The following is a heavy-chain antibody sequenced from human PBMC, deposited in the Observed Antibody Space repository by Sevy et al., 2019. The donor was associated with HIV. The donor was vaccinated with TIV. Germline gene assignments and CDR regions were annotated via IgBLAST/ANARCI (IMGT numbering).Heavy chain of an antibody. Sequence: SETLSLTCAVYGGSFSGYYWSWIRQPPGKGLEWIGEINHSGGTNYNPSLKSRVTISVDTSKNQFSLKLNSGTAADTALYYCARHCTGSSCSHAFDIWGQGTMVTVSS. D-gene: IGHD2-15*01. CDR3: ARHCTGSSCSHAFDI. CDR1: GGSFSGYY. CDR2: INHSGGT. J-gene: IGHJ3*02. V-gene: IGHV4-34*01.